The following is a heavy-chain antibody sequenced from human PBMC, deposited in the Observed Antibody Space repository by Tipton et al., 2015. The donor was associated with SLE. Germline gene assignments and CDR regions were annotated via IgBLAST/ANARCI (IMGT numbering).Heavy chain of an antibody. D-gene: IGHD5-24*01. J-gene: IGHJ4*02. V-gene: IGHV4-39*01. CDR2: IYYSGST. CDR3: ARIEEMATIFDS. Sequence: TLSLTCTVSGDSIRSNTFYWAWVRQSPGKGLEWIGTIYYSGSTYYSPSLKSRVTMSVATSQGQFFLKLSSVTVADTAVYYCARIEEMATIFDSWGQGTLVAVSS. CDR1: GDSIRSNTFY.